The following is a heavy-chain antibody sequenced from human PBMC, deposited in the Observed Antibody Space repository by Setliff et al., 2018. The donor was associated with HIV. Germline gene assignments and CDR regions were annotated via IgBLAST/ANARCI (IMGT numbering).Heavy chain of an antibody. Sequence: ASVKVSCKASGYTFTNYAMHWVRQAPGPRLEWMGWINAGNGDTKYSQKFQGRVTFTWDTSASTAYMELSSLRSEDTALYYCARDSGDDYSDYYYYGMDVWGQGTTVTVSS. V-gene: IGHV1-3*01. CDR3: ARDSGDDYSDYYYYGMDV. D-gene: IGHD4-4*01. CDR1: GYTFTNYA. CDR2: INAGNGDT. J-gene: IGHJ6*02.